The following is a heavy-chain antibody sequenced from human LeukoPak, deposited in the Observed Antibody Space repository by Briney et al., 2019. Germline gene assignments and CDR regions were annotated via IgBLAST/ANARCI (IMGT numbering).Heavy chain of an antibody. V-gene: IGHV3-48*01. CDR1: GFTFSDYS. D-gene: IGHD5-24*01. Sequence: GGSLRLSCAASGFTFSDYSMNWVRQALGKGLEWISYIGIDSGNTNYADSVKGRFTISGGKAKNSLYLQMNSLRVEDTAVYYCARDYKYAFDNWGQGTLVTVSS. J-gene: IGHJ4*02. CDR3: ARDYKYAFDN. CDR2: IGIDSGNT.